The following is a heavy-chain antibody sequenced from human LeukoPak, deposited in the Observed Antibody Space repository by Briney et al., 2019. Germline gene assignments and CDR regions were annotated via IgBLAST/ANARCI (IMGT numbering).Heavy chain of an antibody. V-gene: IGHV1-69*04. J-gene: IGHJ4*02. CDR1: GGTFSSYA. D-gene: IGHD1-26*01. Sequence: SAKVSCKASGGTFSSYAISWVRQAPGQGLEWMGRIIPILGIANYAQKFQGRVTITADKSTSTAYMELSSLRSEDTAVYYCARARAAGATTHIDCWGQGTLVTVSS. CDR3: ARARAAGATTHIDC. CDR2: IIPILGIA.